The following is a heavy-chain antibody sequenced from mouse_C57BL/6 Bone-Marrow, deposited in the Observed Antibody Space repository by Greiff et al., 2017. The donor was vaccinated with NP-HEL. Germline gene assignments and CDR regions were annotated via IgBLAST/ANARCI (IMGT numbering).Heavy chain of an antibody. V-gene: IGHV1-69*01. D-gene: IGHD4-1*01. Sequence: QVQLQQPGAELVMPGASVKLSCKASGYTFTSYWMHWVKQRPGQGLEWIGEIDPSDSYTNYNQKFKGKSTLTVDKTSRTAYMQLSSLTSEDSAVYYCARLGTGKDFDYWGQGTTLTVSS. J-gene: IGHJ2*01. CDR2: IDPSDSYT. CDR1: GYTFTSYW. CDR3: ARLGTGKDFDY.